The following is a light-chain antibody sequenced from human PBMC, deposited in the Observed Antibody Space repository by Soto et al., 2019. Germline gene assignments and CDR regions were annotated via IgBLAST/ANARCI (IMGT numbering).Light chain of an antibody. CDR3: QQYNSSPT. V-gene: IGKV1-5*03. CDR1: QSISSW. Sequence: DIQMTQSPSTLSASVGDRVTITCRASQSISSWLAWYQQKPGKAPKLLIYKASSLESGVPSRFSGSGSGTEFTLTISSLQPDDFATYYCQQYNSSPTFGQGIKVEMK. J-gene: IGKJ1*01. CDR2: KAS.